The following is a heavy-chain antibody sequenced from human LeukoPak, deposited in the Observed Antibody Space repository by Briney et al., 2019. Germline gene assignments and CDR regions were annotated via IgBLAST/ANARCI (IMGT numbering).Heavy chain of an antibody. D-gene: IGHD6-19*01. CDR3: ASCRSSGWADLFAFDI. CDR2: IYYSGST. Sequence: SETLSLTCTVSGGSISSSSYHWGWIRQPPGKGLEWSGRIYYSGSTYYNPSLKSRITISVDTSKNQFSLKLSSVPAADTAVYYCASCRSSGWADLFAFDIWGQGTMVTVSS. J-gene: IGHJ3*02. V-gene: IGHV4-39*01. CDR1: GGSISSSSYH.